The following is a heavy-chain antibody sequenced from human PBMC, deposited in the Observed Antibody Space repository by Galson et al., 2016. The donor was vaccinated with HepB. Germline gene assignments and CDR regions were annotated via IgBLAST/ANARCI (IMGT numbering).Heavy chain of an antibody. CDR1: GYSFFSYY. J-gene: IGHJ1*01. CDR2: INPNGGST. CDR3: VRSQFGGPEY. V-gene: IGHV1-46*01. D-gene: IGHD3-3*01. Sequence: SVKVSCKASGYSFFSYYMHWVRQAPGQGLEWMGIINPNGGSTIYAQKFQGRVNMTRDTSTRTVYMELSSLRFEDTAVYYCVRSQFGGPEYWGQGTLVTVSS.